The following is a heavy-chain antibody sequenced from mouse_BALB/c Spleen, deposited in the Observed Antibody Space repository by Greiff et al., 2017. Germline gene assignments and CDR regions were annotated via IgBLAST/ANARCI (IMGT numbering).Heavy chain of an antibody. V-gene: IGHV1-15*01. CDR1: GYTFTDYE. J-gene: IGHJ1*01. D-gene: IGHD6-5*01. CDR2: IDPETGGT. CDR3: TRSYGYFDD. Sequence: VQLQQSGAELVRPGASVTLSCKASGYTFTDYEMHWVQQTPVHGLEWIGAIDPETGGTAYNQKFKGKATLTTDKSSSTAYMELRSLTSEDSAVYYCTRSYGYFDDWGEGTTVTVSS.